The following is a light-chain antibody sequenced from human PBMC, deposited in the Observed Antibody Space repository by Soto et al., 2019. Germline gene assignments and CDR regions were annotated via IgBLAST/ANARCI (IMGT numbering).Light chain of an antibody. CDR2: GGS. V-gene: IGKV3-20*01. Sequence: EIVLTQSPGTLSLSPGERATLSCRASQSVSSNHLAWYQQKPDQAPRLLIYGGSSRATGIPVRFSGSGSETDFTLTITRLEPEDFAMYYCQQYGSSPTWTFGQGTKVDIK. CDR1: QSVSSNH. CDR3: QQYGSSPTWT. J-gene: IGKJ1*01.